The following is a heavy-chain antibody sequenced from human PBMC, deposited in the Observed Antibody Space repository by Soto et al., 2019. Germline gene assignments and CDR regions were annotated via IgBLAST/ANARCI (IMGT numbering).Heavy chain of an antibody. V-gene: IGHV1-46*01. CDR3: AKFQTAAYYYYYYGMDV. CDR2: INPSGGST. CDR1: GYTFTSYY. Sequence: ASVKVSCKASGYTFTSYYMHWVRQAPGQGLEWMGIINPSGGSTSYAQKFQGRVTMTRDTSTSTVYMELSSLRSEDTAVYYCAKFQTAAYYYYYYGMDVWGQGTTVTVSS. J-gene: IGHJ6*02. D-gene: IGHD6-13*01.